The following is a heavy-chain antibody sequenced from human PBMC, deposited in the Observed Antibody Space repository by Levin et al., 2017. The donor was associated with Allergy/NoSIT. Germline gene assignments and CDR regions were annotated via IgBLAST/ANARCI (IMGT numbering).Heavy chain of an antibody. CDR2: IYYSGST. CDR1: GGSISSSSYY. J-gene: IGHJ4*02. D-gene: IGHD6-13*01. Sequence: SETLSLTCTVSGGSISSSSYYWGWIRQPPGKGLEWIGSIYYSGSTYYNPSLKSRVTISVDTSKNQFSLKLSSVTAADTAVYYCASQQQLDYFDYWGQGTLVTVSS. V-gene: IGHV4-39*07. CDR3: ASQQQLDYFDY.